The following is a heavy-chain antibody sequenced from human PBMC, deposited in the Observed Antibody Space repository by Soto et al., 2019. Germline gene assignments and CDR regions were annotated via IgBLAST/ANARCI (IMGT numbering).Heavy chain of an antibody. CDR3: ARDPVDCSGGSRGPKGRFDY. D-gene: IGHD2-15*01. Sequence: QVQLVQSGAEVKKPGASVKVSCKASGYTFTSYGISWVRQAPGQGLEWMGWISAYNGNTNYAQKLQGRVTMTTDTSTSTAYMELRSLRSDDTAVYYCARDPVDCSGGSRGPKGRFDYWGQGTLVTVSS. V-gene: IGHV1-18*01. CDR2: ISAYNGNT. J-gene: IGHJ4*02. CDR1: GYTFTSYG.